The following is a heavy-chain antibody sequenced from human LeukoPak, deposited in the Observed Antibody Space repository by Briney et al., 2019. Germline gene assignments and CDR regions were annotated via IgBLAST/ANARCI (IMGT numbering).Heavy chain of an antibody. CDR2: IYYSGST. Sequence: SETLSLTCTVSGGSISSSSYYWGWIRQPPGKGPEWIGSIYYSGSTYYNPSLKSRVTISVDTSKNQFSLKLSSVTAADTAVYYCAGHDFWSGYYRVEYYFDYWGQGTLVTVSS. J-gene: IGHJ4*02. CDR1: GGSISSSSYY. CDR3: AGHDFWSGYYRVEYYFDY. V-gene: IGHV4-39*01. D-gene: IGHD3-3*01.